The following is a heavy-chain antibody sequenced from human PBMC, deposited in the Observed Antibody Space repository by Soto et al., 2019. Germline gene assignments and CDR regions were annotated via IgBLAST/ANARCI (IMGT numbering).Heavy chain of an antibody. J-gene: IGHJ5*02. Sequence: SETLSLTCTVSGGSISSYYWSWIRQPPGKGLEWIGYIYYSGSTNYNPSLKSRVTISVDTSKDQFSLKLSSVTAADTAVYYCARDGDGYNLWGQGTLVTVSS. CDR2: IYYSGST. CDR3: ARDGDGYNL. CDR1: GGSISSYY. V-gene: IGHV4-59*01. D-gene: IGHD5-12*01.